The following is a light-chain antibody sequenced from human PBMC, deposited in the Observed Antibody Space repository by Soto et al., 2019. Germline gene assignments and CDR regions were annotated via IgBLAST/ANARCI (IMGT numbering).Light chain of an antibody. Sequence: DIQLTQSPSFLSASVGDRVTVTCRASQGINSYLAWYQQKPGKAPKLLIYTASTLQSGVPSRFSGSGSGTEFTLTITSLRPEDFAAYYCQQLYSYPLTFGGGTKVDIK. J-gene: IGKJ4*01. CDR2: TAS. CDR1: QGINSY. V-gene: IGKV1-9*01. CDR3: QQLYSYPLT.